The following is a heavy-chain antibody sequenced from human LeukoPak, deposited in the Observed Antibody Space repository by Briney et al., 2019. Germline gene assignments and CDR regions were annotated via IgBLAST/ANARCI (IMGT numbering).Heavy chain of an antibody. CDR1: GFTFSSYA. CDR3: ARNMVRGVIRGNWFDP. J-gene: IGHJ5*02. D-gene: IGHD3-10*01. V-gene: IGHV3-23*01. Sequence: GSLRLSCAASGFTFSSYAMSWVRQAPGKGLEWVSAISGSGGSTYYADSVKGRFTISRDNAKNSLYLQMNSLRAEDTAVYYCARNMVRGVIRGNWFDPWGQGTLVTVSS. CDR2: ISGSGGST.